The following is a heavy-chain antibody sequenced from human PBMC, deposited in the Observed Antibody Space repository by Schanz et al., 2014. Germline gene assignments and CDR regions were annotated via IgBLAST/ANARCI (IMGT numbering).Heavy chain of an antibody. CDR2: IDTGTGNP. J-gene: IGHJ5*01. D-gene: IGHD6-19*01. CDR3: ARDRSNIAVPSSHIDS. V-gene: IGHV7-4-1*02. Sequence: QFPLVQSGSALKKPGASVVISCKASGYSFNRYAMNWVRQAPGQGLEWMGWIDTGTGNPTYAQGFTGRFVFSVDTSVSTAYLQINDLRDDDSAVYYCARDRSNIAVPSSHIDSWGQGTQVTVSS. CDR1: GYSFNRYA.